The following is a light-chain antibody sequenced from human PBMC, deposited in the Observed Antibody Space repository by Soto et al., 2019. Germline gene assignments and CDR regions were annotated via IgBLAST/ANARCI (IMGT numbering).Light chain of an antibody. CDR2: AAS. CDR3: QQSYSTPIT. V-gene: IGKV1-39*01. J-gene: IGKJ5*01. Sequence: DIQVTQSPSSLSASVGDRVTITCQASQDISNRLNWYQQKPGKAPKLLIYAASSLQSGVTSRFSGSGSGTDFTLTISSLLPEDFASYFCQQSYSTPITFGQGTRLEIK. CDR1: QDISNR.